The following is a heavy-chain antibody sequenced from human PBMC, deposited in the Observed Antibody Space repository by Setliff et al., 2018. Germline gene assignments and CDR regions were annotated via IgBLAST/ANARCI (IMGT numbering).Heavy chain of an antibody. V-gene: IGHV3-33*08. CDR1: GFTFSTYR. CDR3: ARTCSGSGCYAGLES. CDR2: IWDDGVKK. Sequence: GGSLRLSCAASGFTFSTYRMHWARQAPGKGLEWVAVIWDDGVKKYHADSVKGRFTISRDNSKNTLYLQMNSLRPEDTAVYYCARTCSGSGCYAGLESWGQGTPVTVSS. D-gene: IGHD2-15*01. J-gene: IGHJ4*02.